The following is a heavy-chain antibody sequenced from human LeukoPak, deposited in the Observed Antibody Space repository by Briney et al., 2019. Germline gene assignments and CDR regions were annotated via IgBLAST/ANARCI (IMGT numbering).Heavy chain of an antibody. D-gene: IGHD4-11*01. CDR2: INAGNGNT. CDR1: GYTFTSYA. Sequence: ASVKVSCKASGYTFTSYAMHWVRQAPGQRLEWMGWINAGNGNTKYSQKFQGRVTITRDTSASTAYMELSSLRSDDTAVYYCARGPLQFYYYYGMDVWGQGTTVTVSS. J-gene: IGHJ6*02. CDR3: ARGPLQFYYYYGMDV. V-gene: IGHV1-3*01.